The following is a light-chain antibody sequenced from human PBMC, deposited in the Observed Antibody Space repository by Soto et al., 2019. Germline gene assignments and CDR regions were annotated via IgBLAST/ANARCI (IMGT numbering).Light chain of an antibody. CDR1: SSDVGLYDY. CDR3: SSYTSDSSDV. CDR2: AVS. Sequence: QSVLTQPASVSGSPGQSITISCTGTSSDVGLYDYVSWYQQHPGKAPQLMVYAVSNRPSGVSNRFSASKSGNTASLFISGLQAEDEADYYCSSYTSDSSDVFGSGTKVTAL. J-gene: IGLJ1*01. V-gene: IGLV2-14*01.